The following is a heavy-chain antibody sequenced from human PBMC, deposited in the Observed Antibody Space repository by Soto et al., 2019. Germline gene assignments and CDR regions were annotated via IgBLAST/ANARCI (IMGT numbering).Heavy chain of an antibody. CDR1: DGSISSGGYY. CDR2: ISESGST. D-gene: IGHD3-10*01. Sequence: QVQLQESGPGLVKPSQTLSLTCTVSDGSISSGGYYWSWIRQHPGKGLEWIGYISESGSTYYNPSLKSRVTISVDTSKNRFSLKVRSVTAADTAVYYCARNDSGSRNFDYWGQGTLVTVSS. V-gene: IGHV4-31*03. J-gene: IGHJ4*02. CDR3: ARNDSGSRNFDY.